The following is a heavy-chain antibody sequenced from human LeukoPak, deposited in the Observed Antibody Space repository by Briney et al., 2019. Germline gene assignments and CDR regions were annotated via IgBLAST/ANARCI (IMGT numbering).Heavy chain of an antibody. J-gene: IGHJ5*02. Sequence: SETLSLTCAVYGGSFSGYYWSWIRQPPGKGLEWIGEINHSGSTNYNPSLKSRVTISVDTSKNQFSLKLSSVTAADTAVYYCARGPRGLSMGLRFLEWPPESNWFDPWGQGTLVTVSS. CDR1: GGSFSGYY. D-gene: IGHD3-3*01. CDR3: ARGPRGLSMGLRFLEWPPESNWFDP. CDR2: INHSGST. V-gene: IGHV4-34*01.